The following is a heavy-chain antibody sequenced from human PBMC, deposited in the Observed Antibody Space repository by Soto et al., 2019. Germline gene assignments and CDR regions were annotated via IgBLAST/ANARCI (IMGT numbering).Heavy chain of an antibody. CDR3: ARGMISGVAVTAAYGMDV. V-gene: IGHV1-69*13. CDR1: GGTFSTYP. Sequence: SVKVSCKASGGTFSTYPINWVRQAPGQGLEWMGGIIPLFGTTTYAQRFQVRVTIVADESTSTTHMELSSLRSDATAAYYCARGMISGVAVTAAYGMDVWAQGTTVTVSS. D-gene: IGHD6-19*01. CDR2: IIPLFGTT. J-gene: IGHJ6*02.